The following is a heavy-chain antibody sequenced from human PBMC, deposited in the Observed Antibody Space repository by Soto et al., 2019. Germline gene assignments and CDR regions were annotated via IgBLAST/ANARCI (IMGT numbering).Heavy chain of an antibody. J-gene: IGHJ4*02. CDR3: VRGTSAWRGMDY. Sequence: VGSLRLSCVGSGFTFRSYCMHWVRQVPGEGLVWVSRICGDESATTYADSVKGRFTTTRDNADNTLYLQMNGLRAEDSAVYYCVRGTSAWRGMDYWGQGTLVTVSS. V-gene: IGHV3-74*01. D-gene: IGHD6-19*01. CDR1: GFTFRSYC. CDR2: ICGDESAT.